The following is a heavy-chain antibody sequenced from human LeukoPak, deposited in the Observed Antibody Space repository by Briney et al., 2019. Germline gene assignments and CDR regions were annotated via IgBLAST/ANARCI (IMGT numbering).Heavy chain of an antibody. D-gene: IGHD2-2*02. J-gene: IGHJ1*01. V-gene: IGHV1-69*13. CDR1: GYTFTSYG. Sequence: SVKVSCKASGYTFTSYGISWVRQAPGQGLEWMGGIIPIFGTANYAQKFQGRVTITADESTSTAYMDLNSLRSEDTAVYYCATRTCSSTSCYTGEYFQHWGQGTLVTVSS. CDR3: ATRTCSSTSCYTGEYFQH. CDR2: IIPIFGTA.